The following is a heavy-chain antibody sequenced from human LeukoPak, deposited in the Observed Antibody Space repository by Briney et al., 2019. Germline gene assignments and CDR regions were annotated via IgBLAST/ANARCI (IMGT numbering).Heavy chain of an antibody. V-gene: IGHV3-23*01. CDR2: ISGSGDKI. CDR1: GFTFSSYG. J-gene: IGHJ5*02. CDR3: AKDPQGGYVAPLDP. D-gene: IGHD6-13*01. Sequence: GGSLRLSCAASGFTFSSYGMSWVRQAPGKGLEWVSVISGSGDKIYYADSYGDSVKGRFTISRDNSKNTLYLQMNSLRAEDTAVYYCAKDPQGGYVAPLDPWGQGTLVTVSS.